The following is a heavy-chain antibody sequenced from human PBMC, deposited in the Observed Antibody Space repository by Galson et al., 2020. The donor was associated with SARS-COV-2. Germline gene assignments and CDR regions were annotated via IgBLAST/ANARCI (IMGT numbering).Heavy chain of an antibody. Sequence: GGSLRLSCAASGFTFSNYDMHWVRQPPGKGPEWVEVISSDGSNSFYADPLKGRFTISRDNSKSTLYLQMNSLRAEDTAVYYCARGGEWELPYYFDYWGQGTLVTVSS. J-gene: IGHJ4*02. CDR1: GFTFSNYD. CDR3: ARGGEWELPYYFDY. V-gene: IGHV3-30*04. D-gene: IGHD1-26*01. CDR2: ISSDGSNS.